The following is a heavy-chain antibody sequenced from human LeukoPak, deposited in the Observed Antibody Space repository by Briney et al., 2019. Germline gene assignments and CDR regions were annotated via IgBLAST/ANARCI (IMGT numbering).Heavy chain of an antibody. J-gene: IGHJ4*02. Sequence: PWGSLRLSCAASGFTFSSYGMHWVRQAPGKGLEWVAFIRYDGSNKYYADSLKGRFTISRDDAKNLLYLDMNSLRAEDTAVYYCARGHTAVTRHFDFWGQGTLVTVSS. CDR1: GFTFSSYG. D-gene: IGHD4-17*01. CDR2: IRYDGSNK. V-gene: IGHV3-30*02. CDR3: ARGHTAVTRHFDF.